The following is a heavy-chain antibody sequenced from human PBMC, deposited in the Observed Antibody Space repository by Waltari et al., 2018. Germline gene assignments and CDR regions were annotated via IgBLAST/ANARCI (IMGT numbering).Heavy chain of an antibody. D-gene: IGHD6-25*01. V-gene: IGHV3-7*01. J-gene: IGHJ4*02. CDR2: IMQDGSEK. CDR1: GFTFSGYS. Sequence: EVPLVESGGGLVQPGGALRLSCAASGFTFSGYSITWVRQAPGRGLEWVANIMQDGSEKYYGVSVRGRFTISRDNAKKSLYLQMDSLRAEDAAIYYCTRGQRTFDYWGRGSLVTVSS. CDR3: TRGQRTFDY.